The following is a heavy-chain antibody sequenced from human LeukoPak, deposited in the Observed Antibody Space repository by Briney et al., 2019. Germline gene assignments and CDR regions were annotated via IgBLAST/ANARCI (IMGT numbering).Heavy chain of an antibody. CDR3: ARGGWDAFDI. CDR2: IYSGGST. Sequence: GGSLRLSCAASGFTVSSNYMSWVRQAPGKGLEWVSVIYSGGSTYYADSVKGRFTISRDNSMNTPYLQMNSLRVEDTAVYYCARGGWDAFDIWGQGTMVTVFS. J-gene: IGHJ3*02. CDR1: GFTVSSNY. D-gene: IGHD2-15*01. V-gene: IGHV3-53*01.